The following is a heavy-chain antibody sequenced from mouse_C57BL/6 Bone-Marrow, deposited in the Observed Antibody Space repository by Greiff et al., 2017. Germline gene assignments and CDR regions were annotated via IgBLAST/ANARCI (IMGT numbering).Heavy chain of an antibody. CDR1: GYAFSSSW. D-gene: IGHD1-1*01. CDR3: ARSKINYGFLAY. J-gene: IGHJ3*01. CDR2: IYPGDGDT. V-gene: IGHV1-82*01. Sequence: QVQLQQSGPELVKPGASVKISCKASGYAFSSSWMNWVKQRPGKGLEWIGRIYPGDGDTNYNGKFKGKATLTADKSSSTAYMQLSSLTSEDSAVYFCARSKINYGFLAYWVQGTLVTVSA.